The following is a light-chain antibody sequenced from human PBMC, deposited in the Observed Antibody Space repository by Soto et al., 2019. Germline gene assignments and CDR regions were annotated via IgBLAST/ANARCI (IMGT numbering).Light chain of an antibody. Sequence: EIVLTHSPGTLSLSPGERATLSFRASRSVRNNLAWYQQRPGQAPRLLIYSASTRATGIPARFSGSGSGTEFTLTISSLQPDDFATYYCQQYHTYSRTFGQGTKVDIK. V-gene: IGKV3-15*01. CDR3: QQYHTYSRT. CDR1: RSVRNN. CDR2: SAS. J-gene: IGKJ1*01.